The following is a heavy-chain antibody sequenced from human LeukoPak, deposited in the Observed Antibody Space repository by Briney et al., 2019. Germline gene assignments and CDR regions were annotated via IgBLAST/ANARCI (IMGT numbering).Heavy chain of an antibody. V-gene: IGHV4-39*02. CDR1: GGSISNSGYY. CDR3: AKTYYYDPFDY. Sequence: EASETLSFTCTVSGGSISNSGYYWGWIRQPPGKGLEWIGNIYYSGSTYSNPSLKSRVTISVDTSKNHFSLKLSSVTAADTAIYYCAKTYYYDPFDYWGQGTLVTVSS. J-gene: IGHJ4*02. CDR2: IYYSGST. D-gene: IGHD3-22*01.